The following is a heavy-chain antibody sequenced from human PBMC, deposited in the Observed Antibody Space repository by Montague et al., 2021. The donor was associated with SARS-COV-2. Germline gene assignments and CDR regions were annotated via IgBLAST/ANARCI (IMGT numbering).Heavy chain of an antibody. CDR3: ARAEGGTVFDH. CDR1: GDPLSSGGARYA. J-gene: IGHJ4*02. Sequence: TLSLTCAVSGDPLSSGGARYAWGWIRQPPGKGLEWIGNIYHTGSTFHNPSLRSRLTLSVDKSRNAFSLTLGSVTAADTAVYFCARAEGGTVFDHWGQGTLVTVSS. D-gene: IGHD2-15*01. V-gene: IGHV4-30-2*01. CDR2: IYHTGST.